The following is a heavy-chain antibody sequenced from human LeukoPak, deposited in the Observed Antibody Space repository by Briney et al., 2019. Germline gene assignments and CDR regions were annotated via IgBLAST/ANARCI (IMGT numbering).Heavy chain of an antibody. J-gene: IGHJ4*02. CDR3: ASSYSSGPSFDY. CDR1: GFTFSSYS. D-gene: IGHD3-22*01. Sequence: GGSLRLSCAASGFTFSSYSMNWVRQAPGKGLEWVSSISSSSSYIYYADSVKGRFTISRDNAKNSLYLQMNSLRAEDTAVYYCASSYSSGPSFDYWGQGTLVTVSS. V-gene: IGHV3-21*01. CDR2: ISSSSSYI.